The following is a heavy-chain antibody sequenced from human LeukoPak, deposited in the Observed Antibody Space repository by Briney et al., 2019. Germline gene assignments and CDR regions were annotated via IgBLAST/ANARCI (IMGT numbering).Heavy chain of an antibody. Sequence: ASVKVSCKASGYTFTSYGISWVRQALGQGLEWMGWISAYNGNTNYAQKLQGRVTMTTDTSTSTAYMELRSLRSDDTAVYYCAIWKGYCSSTSCPRWFDPWGQGTLVTVSS. J-gene: IGHJ5*02. CDR3: AIWKGYCSSTSCPRWFDP. D-gene: IGHD2-2*01. CDR1: GYTFTSYG. CDR2: ISAYNGNT. V-gene: IGHV1-18*01.